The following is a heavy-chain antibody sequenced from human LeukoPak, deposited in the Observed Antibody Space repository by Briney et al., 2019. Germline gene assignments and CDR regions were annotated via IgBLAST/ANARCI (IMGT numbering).Heavy chain of an antibody. CDR2: IYFSGSP. D-gene: IGHD5-24*01. V-gene: IGHV4-59*08. Sequence: PSETLSPTCTVSGGSMSNYYWSWIRQPPGRGLEWIGYIYFSGSPNYNPSLKSRVTMSVDTSKNQFSLKLSSVTAADTAVYYCARHVRSGYNFLDYWGQGNLVTVSS. CDR3: ARHVRSGYNFLDY. J-gene: IGHJ4*02. CDR1: GGSMSNYY.